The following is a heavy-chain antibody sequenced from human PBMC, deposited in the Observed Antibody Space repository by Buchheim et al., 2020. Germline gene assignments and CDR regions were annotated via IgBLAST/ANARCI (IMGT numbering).Heavy chain of an antibody. CDR2: ISYDGSNK. J-gene: IGHJ4*02. CDR3: AKERQPMYYDFWSGLLRY. CDR1: GFTFSSYG. D-gene: IGHD3-3*01. Sequence: VQLVESGGGLVQPGGSLRLSCAASGFTFSSYGMHWVRQAPGKGLEWVAVISYDGSNKYYADSVKGRFTISRDNSKNTLYLQMNSLRAEDTAVYYCAKERQPMYYDFWSGLLRYWGQGTL. V-gene: IGHV3-30*18.